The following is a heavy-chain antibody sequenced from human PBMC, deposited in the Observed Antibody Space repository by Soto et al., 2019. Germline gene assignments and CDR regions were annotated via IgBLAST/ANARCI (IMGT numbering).Heavy chain of an antibody. V-gene: IGHV4-39*01. CDR3: ERHIPPLGIVRVAAVRDY. Sequence: QLQLQESGPGLVKPSETLSLNCTVSGRSISSSSYYWGWIRQPPGKGLEWIGSIYYSGSTYYNPSLKVRVTLTVDTAKNQFSLKLSSVTAADADVYYCERHIPPLGIVRVAAVRDYWGQGTLVTVSS. J-gene: IGHJ4*02. CDR1: GRSISSSSYY. D-gene: IGHD2-15*01. CDR2: IYYSGST.